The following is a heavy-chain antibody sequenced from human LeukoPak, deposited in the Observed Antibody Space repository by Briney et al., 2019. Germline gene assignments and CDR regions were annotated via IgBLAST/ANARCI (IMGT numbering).Heavy chain of an antibody. CDR3: ARRSGGTGTPLGY. J-gene: IGHJ4*02. D-gene: IGHD1-1*01. CDR1: GYTFTSYA. CDR2: MNPNSGNP. Sequence: ASETVSCEVSGYTFTSYAMHWGRQAPGQGLEGMRWMNPNSGNPGYAQKFQGRVTITRNTSISSAYMELSSLRSEDTAVYYCARRSGGTGTPLGYWGQGTLVTVSS. V-gene: IGHV1-8*03.